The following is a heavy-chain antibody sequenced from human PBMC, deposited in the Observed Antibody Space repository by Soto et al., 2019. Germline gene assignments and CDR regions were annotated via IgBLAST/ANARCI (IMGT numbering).Heavy chain of an antibody. V-gene: IGHV4-59*12. CDR3: ARLTKGVRGVSNWFDP. Sequence: PSETLSLTCTVSGGSISSYYWSWIRQPPGKGLEWIGYIYYSGSTNYNPSLKSRVTISVDTSKNQFSLKLSSVTAADTAVYYCARLTKGVRGVSNWFDPWGQGTLVTVSS. D-gene: IGHD3-10*01. J-gene: IGHJ5*02. CDR2: IYYSGST. CDR1: GGSISSYY.